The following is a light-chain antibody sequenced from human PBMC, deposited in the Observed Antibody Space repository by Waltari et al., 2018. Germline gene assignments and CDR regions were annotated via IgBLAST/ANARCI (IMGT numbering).Light chain of an antibody. CDR2: GTS. Sequence: EIVMTQSPATLSVSPGERVTLSCRASQSLGSFLAWYQQKLGQAPRLLISGTSTRATGIPARFSGSGSGTDFTLTISSLESEDFAVYYCQQYKSWPLTFGPGTKVDIK. J-gene: IGKJ3*01. V-gene: IGKV3-15*01. CDR1: QSLGSF. CDR3: QQYKSWPLT.